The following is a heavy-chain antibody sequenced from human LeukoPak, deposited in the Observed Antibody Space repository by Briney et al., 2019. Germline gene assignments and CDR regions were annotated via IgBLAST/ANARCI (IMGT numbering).Heavy chain of an antibody. CDR3: ARGRGGRYYFDY. V-gene: IGHV1-2*02. D-gene: IGHD3-16*01. J-gene: IGHJ4*02. CDR1: GYTFTGYY. CDR2: INPNSGGT. Sequence: VSVKVSCKASGYTFTGYYMHWVRQAPGQGLEWMGWINPNSGGTNYAQKFQGRVTMTRDTSISTAYMELSRLRSDDTAVYYCARGRGGRYYFDYWGQGTLVTVSS.